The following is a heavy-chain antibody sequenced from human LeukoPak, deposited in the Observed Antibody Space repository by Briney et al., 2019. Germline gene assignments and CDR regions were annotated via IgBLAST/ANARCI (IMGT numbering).Heavy chain of an antibody. Sequence: SETLSLTCTVSGDSISSGDYYWSWIRPPAGKGLEWIVRIFSSGSPNYNPSLKSRVTISVDTSKNQFSLKLSSVTAADTAVYFCARGPYCYDSSGAFDIWGQGSMVTVSS. D-gene: IGHD3-22*01. J-gene: IGHJ3*02. CDR2: IFSSGSP. CDR1: GDSISSGDYY. V-gene: IGHV4-61*02. CDR3: ARGPYCYDSSGAFDI.